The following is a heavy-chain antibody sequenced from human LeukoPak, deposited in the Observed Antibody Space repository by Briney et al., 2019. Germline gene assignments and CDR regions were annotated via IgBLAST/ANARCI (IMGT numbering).Heavy chain of an antibody. Sequence: GASVKVSCKASGYTFTSYGISWVRQAPGQGLEWMGWISAYNGNTNYAQKLQGRVTMTTDTSTSTAYMELRSLRSDDTAAYYCARCLGLLWFGDAYGMDVWGQGTTVTVSS. CDR3: ARCLGLLWFGDAYGMDV. V-gene: IGHV1-18*01. J-gene: IGHJ6*02. CDR1: GYTFTSYG. CDR2: ISAYNGNT. D-gene: IGHD3-10*01.